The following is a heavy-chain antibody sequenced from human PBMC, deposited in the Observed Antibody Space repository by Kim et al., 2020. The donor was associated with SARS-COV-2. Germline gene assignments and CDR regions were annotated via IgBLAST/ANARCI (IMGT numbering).Heavy chain of an antibody. D-gene: IGHD3-9*01. CDR1: GFTFSSYA. CDR2: ISGSGGST. J-gene: IGHJ6*02. V-gene: IGHV3-23*01. CDR3: AKEGHHFDWFLTEYYGMDV. Sequence: GGSLRLSCAASGFTFSSYAMSWVRQAPGKGLEWVSAISGSGGSTYYADSVKGRFTISRDNSKNTLYLQMNSLRAEDTAVYYCAKEGHHFDWFLTEYYGMDVWGQGTTVTVSS.